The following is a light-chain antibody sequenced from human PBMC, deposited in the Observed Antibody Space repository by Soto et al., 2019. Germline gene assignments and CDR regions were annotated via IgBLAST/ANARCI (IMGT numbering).Light chain of an antibody. J-gene: IGKJ1*01. CDR2: GAS. CDR1: QSVSSSY. Sequence: EVVLTQSPGTLSLSPGERAPPSCRASQSVSSSYLAWYQQKPGQAPRLLIYGASSRATGIPDRFSGSGSGTDFTLTISRLEPEDFAVYYCQQYGSSPMTFGQGTKVDIK. V-gene: IGKV3-20*01. CDR3: QQYGSSPMT.